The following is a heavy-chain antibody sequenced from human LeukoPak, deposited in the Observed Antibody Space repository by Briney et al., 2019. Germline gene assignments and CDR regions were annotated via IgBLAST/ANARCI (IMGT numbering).Heavy chain of an antibody. V-gene: IGHV4-61*02. CDR2: IYPSGTT. D-gene: IGHD6-13*01. CDR1: GGSLSSGSYY. CDR3: ARDRSSWTNYYYYYMDV. Sequence: PSQTLSLTCTVSGGSLSSGSYYWSWIRQPAGKGLEWIGRIYPSGTTNNNPSLNRRATISVDTSKNQFSLKLSSVTAADTAVYYCARDRSSWTNYYYYYMDVWGKGTTVTVSS. J-gene: IGHJ6*03.